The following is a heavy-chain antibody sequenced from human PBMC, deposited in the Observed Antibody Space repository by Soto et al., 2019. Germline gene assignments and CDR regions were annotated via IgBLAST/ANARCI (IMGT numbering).Heavy chain of an antibody. CDR2: MNPNSGNT. CDR3: ARGEVAYCSGGSCLPWFDP. CDR1: GYTFTSYD. Sequence: ASVKVSCKASGYTFTSYDINWVRQATGQGLEWMGWMNPNSGNTDYAQKFQGRVTMTRNTSISTAYMELSSLRSEDTAVYYCARGEVAYCSGGSCLPWFDPWGQGTLVTVSS. V-gene: IGHV1-8*01. D-gene: IGHD2-15*01. J-gene: IGHJ5*02.